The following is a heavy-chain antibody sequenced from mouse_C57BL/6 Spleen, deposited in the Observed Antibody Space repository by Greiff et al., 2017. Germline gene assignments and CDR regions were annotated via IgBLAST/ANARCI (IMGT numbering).Heavy chain of an antibody. Sequence: EVQLQQSGPELVKPGASVKISCKASGYSFPDYNMNWVKQSNGKSLEWIGVINPNYGTTSYNQKFKGKATLTVDQSSSTAYMQLNSLTSEDAAVYYCARQGSSTGPYWYFDVWGTGTTVTVSS. CDR3: ARQGSSTGPYWYFDV. J-gene: IGHJ1*03. CDR1: GYSFPDYN. D-gene: IGHD4-1*02. V-gene: IGHV1-39*01. CDR2: INPNYGTT.